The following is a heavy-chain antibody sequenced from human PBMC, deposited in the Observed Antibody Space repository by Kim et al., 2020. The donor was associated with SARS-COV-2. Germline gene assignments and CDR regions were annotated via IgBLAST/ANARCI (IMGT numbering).Heavy chain of an antibody. V-gene: IGHV3-7*01. J-gene: IGHJ3*02. CDR1: GFTFSDFR. D-gene: IGHD6-13*01. Sequence: GGSLRLSCAASGFTFSDFRMNWVRQAPGKGLEWVANIQQHGSEKYSVDSVKGRFTISRDNAKNSLYLQMNSLRAEDTAVYYCARRPEYSSSWSAFDIWGQGTMVTVSS. CDR2: IQQHGSEK. CDR3: ARRPEYSSSWSAFDI.